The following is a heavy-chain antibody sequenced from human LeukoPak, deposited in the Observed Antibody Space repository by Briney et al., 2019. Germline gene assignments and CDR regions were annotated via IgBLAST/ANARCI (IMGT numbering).Heavy chain of an antibody. CDR3: ARDSGYSGYSDY. CDR2: ISSNSSYI. J-gene: IGHJ4*02. V-gene: IGHV3-21*04. D-gene: IGHD5-12*01. Sequence: GGSLRLSCAAPGFTFSSYSMNWVRQAPGKGLEWVSSISSNSSYIYYADSVKGRFTISRDNAKNSLHLQMNSLRAEDTAVYYCARDSGYSGYSDYWGQGTLVTVSS. CDR1: GFTFSSYS.